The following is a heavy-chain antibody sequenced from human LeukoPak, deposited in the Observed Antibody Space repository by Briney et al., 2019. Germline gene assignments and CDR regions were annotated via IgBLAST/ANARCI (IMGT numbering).Heavy chain of an antibody. Sequence: GGSLRLSCAASGFDLGHYEVNWVRQAPGKGLEWVSSISSSSSYIYYPDSVKGRFTISRDNAKNSLYLQMNSLRAEDTAVYYCASLNTVTPDGWGQGTLVTVSS. V-gene: IGHV3-21*01. CDR1: GFDLGHYE. CDR3: ASLNTVTPDG. CDR2: ISSSSSYI. D-gene: IGHD4-17*01. J-gene: IGHJ4*02.